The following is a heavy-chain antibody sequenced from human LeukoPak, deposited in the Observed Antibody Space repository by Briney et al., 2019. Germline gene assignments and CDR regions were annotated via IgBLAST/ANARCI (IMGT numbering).Heavy chain of an antibody. Sequence: PGGSLRLSSAASGFTFDDYAMHWVRQAPGKGLEWVSGISWNSGSIGYADSVKGRFTISRDNAKNSLYLQMNSLRAEDMALYYCAKDVGYSSGRYFDYWGQGTLVTVSS. J-gene: IGHJ4*02. CDR1: GFTFDDYA. CDR2: ISWNSGSI. CDR3: AKDVGYSSGRYFDY. V-gene: IGHV3-9*03. D-gene: IGHD6-19*01.